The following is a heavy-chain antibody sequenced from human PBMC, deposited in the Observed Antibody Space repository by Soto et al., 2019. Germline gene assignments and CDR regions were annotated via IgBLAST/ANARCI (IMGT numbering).Heavy chain of an antibody. V-gene: IGHV3-30*18. CDR1: GFTFSSYG. CDR3: AKEDPGIAAAGNAFDI. Sequence: GGSLRLSCAASGFTFSSYGMHWVRQAPGKGLEWVAVISYDGSNKYYADSVKGRFTISRDNSKNTLYLQMNSLRAEDTAVYYCAKEDPGIAAAGNAFDIWGQGTMVTVSS. CDR2: ISYDGSNK. J-gene: IGHJ3*02. D-gene: IGHD6-13*01.